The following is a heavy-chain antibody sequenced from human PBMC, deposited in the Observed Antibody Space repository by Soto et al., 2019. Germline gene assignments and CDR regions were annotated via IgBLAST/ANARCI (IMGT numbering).Heavy chain of an antibody. Sequence: ASVNVFWKASGGTFSGYAMSWVRQAPGEGREWMGGMIPIFGTANYAQKFQGRVTITRDMSTSTAYMELSSLRSEDTAVYYCAATAYGSGNHYYYGMDVWGQGTTVTVSS. CDR1: GGTFSGYA. V-gene: IGHV1-69*05. CDR3: AATAYGSGNHYYYGMDV. D-gene: IGHD3-10*01. CDR2: MIPIFGTA. J-gene: IGHJ6*02.